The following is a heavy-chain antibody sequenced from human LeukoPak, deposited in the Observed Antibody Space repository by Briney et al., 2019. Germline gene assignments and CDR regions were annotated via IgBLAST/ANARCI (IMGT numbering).Heavy chain of an antibody. CDR2: IKQDGSEK. J-gene: IGHJ5*02. CDR3: ARDQGYGGDWFDP. CDR1: GFTFSSYW. V-gene: IGHV3-7*01. D-gene: IGHD5-12*01. Sequence: GSLRLSCAASGFTFSSYWMSWVRQAPGKGLEWVANIKQDGSEKYYVDSVKGRFTISRDNAKNPLYLQMNSLRAEDTAVYYCARDQGYGGDWFDPWGQGTLVTVSS.